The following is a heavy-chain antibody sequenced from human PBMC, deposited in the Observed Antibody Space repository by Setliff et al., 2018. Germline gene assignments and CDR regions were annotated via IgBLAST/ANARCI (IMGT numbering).Heavy chain of an antibody. CDR3: ARSFSRREKFLLDY. Sequence: PSETLSLTCAVYGGSFSGYYWSWIRQPPGKRLEWIGEIIHNEDINYNPSLKSRVTISMDTSKNQFSLRVSSVTAADTAVYYCARSFSRREKFLLDYWGQGALVTVSS. J-gene: IGHJ4*02. V-gene: IGHV4-34*12. CDR1: GGSFSGYY. CDR2: IIHNEDI.